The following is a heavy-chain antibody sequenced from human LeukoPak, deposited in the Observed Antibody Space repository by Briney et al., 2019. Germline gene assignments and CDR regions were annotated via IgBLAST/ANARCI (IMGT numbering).Heavy chain of an antibody. D-gene: IGHD5-12*01. V-gene: IGHV4-61*01. CDR1: GGSVSSGSYY. Sequence: NSSETLSLTCTVSGGSVSSGSYYWSWIRQPPGKGLAWIGYIYYSGSTNYNPSLKSRVTISVDTSKNQFSLKLSSLTAADTAVYYCARERGGYSGSPYYFDYWPQGTLVTVSS. CDR2: IYYSGST. CDR3: ARERGGYSGSPYYFDY. J-gene: IGHJ4*02.